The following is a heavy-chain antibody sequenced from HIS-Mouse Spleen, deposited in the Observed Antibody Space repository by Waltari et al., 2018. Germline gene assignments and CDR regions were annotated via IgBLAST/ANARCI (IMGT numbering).Heavy chain of an antibody. Sequence: QVQLVESGGGVVQPGRAMRLYWSACGFHFRSYAMHWVRQAPGNGLEWVAVISYDGSNKYYADSVKGRFTISRDNSKNTLYLQMNSLRAEDTAVYYCARRYSGYDLGYWGQGTLVTVSS. D-gene: IGHD5-12*01. CDR3: ARRYSGYDLGY. CDR2: ISYDGSNK. V-gene: IGHV3-30*04. J-gene: IGHJ4*02. CDR1: GFHFRSYA.